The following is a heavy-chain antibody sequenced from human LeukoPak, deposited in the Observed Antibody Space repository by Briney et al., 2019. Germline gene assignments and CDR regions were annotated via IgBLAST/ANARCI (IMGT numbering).Heavy chain of an antibody. Sequence: GGSLRLSCAASGFTFSNYWMSWVRQAPGKGLEWVANIKQDGSEKYYVDSVKGRFTISRDNAKNSLYLQMNSLRAEDTAVYYCARTEEDTGYYYYGMDVWGQGTTVTVSS. J-gene: IGHJ6*02. CDR2: IKQDGSEK. CDR3: ARTEEDTGYYYYGMDV. V-gene: IGHV3-7*04. CDR1: GFTFSNYW. D-gene: IGHD2-15*01.